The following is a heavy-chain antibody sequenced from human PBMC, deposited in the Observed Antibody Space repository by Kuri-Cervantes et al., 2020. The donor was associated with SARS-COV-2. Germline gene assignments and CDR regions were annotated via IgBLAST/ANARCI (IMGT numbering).Heavy chain of an antibody. V-gene: IGHV1-2*02. Sequence: ASVKVSCKASGYTFTGYYMHWVRQAPGQGLEWMGWINPNSGGTNYAQKFQGRVTMTRDTSISTAYMELSRLRSEDTAVYYCARGGWGSSWPLPSYYYMDVWGKGTTVTVSS. D-gene: IGHD6-13*01. CDR2: INPNSGGT. CDR3: ARGGWGSSWPLPSYYYMDV. CDR1: GYTFTGYY. J-gene: IGHJ6*03.